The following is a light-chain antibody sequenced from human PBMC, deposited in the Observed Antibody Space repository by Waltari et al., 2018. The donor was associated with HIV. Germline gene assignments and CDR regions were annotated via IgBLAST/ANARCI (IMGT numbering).Light chain of an antibody. CDR1: PNINFY. V-gene: IGKV3-11*01. CDR3: QQRYNWPPIT. CDR2: DTS. Sequence: VLTQYPATLSLSPGERANLSCRASPNINFYLAWFQQRPGQAPRILIYDTSNRATGIPDRFSGSGCGTDFTLTIDRLESEDFAVYYCQQRYNWPPITFGQGTRLEIK. J-gene: IGKJ5*01.